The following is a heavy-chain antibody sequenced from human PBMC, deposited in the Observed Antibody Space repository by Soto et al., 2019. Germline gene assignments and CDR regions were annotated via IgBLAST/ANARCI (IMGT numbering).Heavy chain of an antibody. CDR3: AKKALLDYYYYYYMDF. V-gene: IGHV3-30*18. J-gene: IGHJ6*03. D-gene: IGHD1-1*01. Sequence: QVQLVESGGGVVQPGRSLRLSCAASGFTFSSYGMHWVRQAPGKGLEWVAVISYDGSNKYYADSVKGRFTISRDNSKNTLYLQMNSLKAEDKAVYYCAKKALLDYYYYYYMDFWGKGTRVTVSS. CDR2: ISYDGSNK. CDR1: GFTFSSYG.